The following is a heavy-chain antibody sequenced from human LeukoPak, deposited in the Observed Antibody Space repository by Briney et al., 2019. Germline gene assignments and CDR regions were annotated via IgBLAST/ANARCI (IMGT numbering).Heavy chain of an antibody. CDR2: ISGSGGST. V-gene: IGHV3-23*01. Sequence: GGSLRLSCAASGFTFDDYGMSWVRQAPGKGLEWVSAISGSGGSTYYADSVKGRFTISRDNSKNTLYLQMNSLRAEDTAVYYCAKWTFHNAFDIWGQGTMVTVSS. CDR3: AKWTFHNAFDI. CDR1: GFTFDDYG. J-gene: IGHJ3*02. D-gene: IGHD3-16*01.